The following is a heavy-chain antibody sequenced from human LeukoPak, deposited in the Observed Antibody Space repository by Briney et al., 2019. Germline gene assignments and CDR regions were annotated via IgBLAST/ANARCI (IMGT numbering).Heavy chain of an antibody. J-gene: IGHJ4*02. CDR1: GGTFSSYA. CDR3: ASGYCSGGSCRYYFDY. V-gene: IGHV1-69*13. Sequence: SVKVSCKASGGTFSSYAISWVRQAPGQGLEWMGGIIPIFGTANYAQKFQGRVTITADESTSTAYMEPSSLRSEDTAVYYCASGYCSGGSCRYYFDYWGQGTLVTVSS. CDR2: IIPIFGTA. D-gene: IGHD2-15*01.